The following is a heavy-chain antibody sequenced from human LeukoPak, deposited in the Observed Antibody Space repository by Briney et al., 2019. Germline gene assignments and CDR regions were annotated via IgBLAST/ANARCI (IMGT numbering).Heavy chain of an antibody. CDR2: IYPGDSDT. CDR3: ARTVGAIFPYYYGMDV. J-gene: IGHJ6*02. D-gene: IGHD3-9*01. CDR1: GYSFTSYW. Sequence: GESLKISCKGSGYSFTSYWIGWVRQMPGKGLEWMGIIYPGDSDTRYSPSFQGQVTISADKSISTAYLQWSSLKASDTAMYYCARTVGAIFPYYYGMDVWGQGTTVTVSS. V-gene: IGHV5-51*01.